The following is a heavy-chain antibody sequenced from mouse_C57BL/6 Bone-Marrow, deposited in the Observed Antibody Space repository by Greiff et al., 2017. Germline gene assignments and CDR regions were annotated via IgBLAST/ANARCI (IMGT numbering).Heavy chain of an antibody. Sequence: QVQLQQPGAELVMPGASVKLSCKASGYTFTSYWMHWVKQRPGQGLEWIGEIDPSDSYTNYNQKFKGKSTLTVDKSSSTAHMQLSSLTSVDSAVYYCANLITPVVANWYIDVWGTGTTVTVSS. CDR3: ANLITPVVANWYIDV. J-gene: IGHJ1*03. V-gene: IGHV1-69*01. CDR2: IDPSDSYT. D-gene: IGHD1-1*01. CDR1: GYTFTSYW.